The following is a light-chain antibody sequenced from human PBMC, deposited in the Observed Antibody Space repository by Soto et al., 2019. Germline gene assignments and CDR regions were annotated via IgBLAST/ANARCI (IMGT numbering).Light chain of an antibody. V-gene: IGKV3-11*01. CDR2: DAS. CDR1: QSINNY. Sequence: EIVLTQSPVTLSLSPGERATLSCRASQSINNYLAWYQQKPGQPPRLLIYDASNRSTAIPVRFSGSGSGTDFTLTVSSLEPEDSAVYYCQYRGTWRPGATFGGGTKVEIK. CDR3: QYRGTWRPGAT. J-gene: IGKJ4*01.